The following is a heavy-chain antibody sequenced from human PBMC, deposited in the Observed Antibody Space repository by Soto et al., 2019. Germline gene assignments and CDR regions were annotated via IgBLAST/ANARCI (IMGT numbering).Heavy chain of an antibody. V-gene: IGHV1-69*13. CDR3: ANEREEDSSSYQYYFDY. J-gene: IGHJ4*02. CDR1: GGTFSSYA. D-gene: IGHD6-6*01. Sequence: GASVKVSCKASGGTFSSYAISWVLQAPGQGLEWMGGIIPIFGTANYAQKFQGRVTITADESTSTAYMELSSLRSEDTAVYYCANEREEDSSSYQYYFDYWGQGTLVTVSS. CDR2: IIPIFGTA.